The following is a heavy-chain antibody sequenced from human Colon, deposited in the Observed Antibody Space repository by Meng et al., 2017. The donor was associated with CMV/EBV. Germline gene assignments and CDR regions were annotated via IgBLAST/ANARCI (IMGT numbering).Heavy chain of an antibody. CDR1: GFTFRNYW. CDR2: LNEDGSRT. V-gene: IGHV3-74*01. Sequence: CAASGFTFRNYWMHWVRQVPGEGLVWVSRLNEDGSRTDYADSVKGRFTISRDNARNTLYLQMNSLRGEDTAVYYCTREGYSGSLDYWGQGTLVTVSS. D-gene: IGHD1-26*01. CDR3: TREGYSGSLDY. J-gene: IGHJ4*02.